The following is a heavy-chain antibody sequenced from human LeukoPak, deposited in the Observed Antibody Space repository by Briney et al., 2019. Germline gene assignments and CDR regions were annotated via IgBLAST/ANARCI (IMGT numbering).Heavy chain of an antibody. D-gene: IGHD2-2*01. CDR1: GGSISHYY. CDR2: IYYSGST. J-gene: IGHJ4*02. CDR3: ARGEYCSSSSCYLRPFDH. Sequence: SETLSLTCTVSGGSISHYYWTWIRQPPGKGLEWIGYIYYSGSTTYNPSLKSRVTMSVDTSNNQFSLKMTSLTGADTAVYYCARGEYCSSSSCYLRPFDHWGPGTLVTVSS. V-gene: IGHV4-59*01.